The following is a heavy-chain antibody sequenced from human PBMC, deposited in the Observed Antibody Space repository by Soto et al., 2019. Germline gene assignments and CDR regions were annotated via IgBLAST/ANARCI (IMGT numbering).Heavy chain of an antibody. Sequence: PGGSLRLSCAASGFTFSSYSMNWVRQAPGKGLEWVSSISSSSSYIYYADSVKGRFTISRDNAKNSLYLQMNSLRAEDTAVYYCARAEGLPGIAVAGSRWFDPWGQGTLVTVSS. CDR2: ISSSSSYI. V-gene: IGHV3-21*01. CDR3: ARAEGLPGIAVAGSRWFDP. CDR1: GFTFSSYS. J-gene: IGHJ5*02. D-gene: IGHD6-19*01.